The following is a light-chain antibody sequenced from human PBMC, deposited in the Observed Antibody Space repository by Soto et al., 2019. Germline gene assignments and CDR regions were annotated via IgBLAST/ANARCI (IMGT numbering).Light chain of an antibody. Sequence: QSVLTQPRSVSGSPGQSVTISCTGTSSDVGGYNYVSWYQQHPGKAPKLMIYDVSKRPSGVPDRFSGSKSGNTASLTISGLPAEDEADYYCCSYAGSPYVFGTGTKVTVL. V-gene: IGLV2-11*01. CDR1: SSDVGGYNY. CDR3: CSYAGSPYV. CDR2: DVS. J-gene: IGLJ1*01.